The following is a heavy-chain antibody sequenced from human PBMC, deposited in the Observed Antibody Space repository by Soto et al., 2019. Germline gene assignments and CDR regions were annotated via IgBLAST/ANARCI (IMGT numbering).Heavy chain of an antibody. D-gene: IGHD6-25*01. Sequence: QVQLVQSGAEVKKPGASVQVSCQASGYTFTNYGISWVRQAPGQGLEWMGWISTDNGDTNSARKLQGRVTMTTDTSTSTAYMELRSLRSDDTAMYYCARSREIIASAGSFDYWGQGTLVTVSS. CDR2: ISTDNGDT. CDR1: GYTFTNYG. CDR3: ARSREIIASAGSFDY. V-gene: IGHV1-18*01. J-gene: IGHJ4*02.